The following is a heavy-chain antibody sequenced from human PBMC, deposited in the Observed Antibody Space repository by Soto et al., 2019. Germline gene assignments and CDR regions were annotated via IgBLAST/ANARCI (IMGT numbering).Heavy chain of an antibody. CDR2: VHYSGST. CDR1: GGSLSSYY. D-gene: IGHD3-9*01. CDR3: ARVDYDVLTGYYFDY. J-gene: IGHJ4*02. V-gene: IGHV4-59*01. Sequence: SETLSLTCTDSGGSLSSYYWSWIRQPPGKGLEWIGYVHYSGSTNYNPSLKSRVTISVDTSKNQFSLRLSSVTAADTAVYYCARVDYDVLTGYYFDYWGQGTLVTVSS.